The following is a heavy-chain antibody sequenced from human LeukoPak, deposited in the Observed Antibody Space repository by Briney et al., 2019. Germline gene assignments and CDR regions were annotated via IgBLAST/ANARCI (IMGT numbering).Heavy chain of an antibody. CDR1: GFTFSSYA. CDR3: ANRPGDPYYYDW. Sequence: PGGSLRLSCAASGFTFSSYAMSWVRQAPGKGLEWASGISSSGGSTYYADSVKGRFTISRDNSKNTLYLQMNSLRAEDTAVYYCANRPGDPYYYDWWGQGTLVTVSS. J-gene: IGHJ4*02. V-gene: IGHV3-23*01. D-gene: IGHD2-21*01. CDR2: ISSSGGST.